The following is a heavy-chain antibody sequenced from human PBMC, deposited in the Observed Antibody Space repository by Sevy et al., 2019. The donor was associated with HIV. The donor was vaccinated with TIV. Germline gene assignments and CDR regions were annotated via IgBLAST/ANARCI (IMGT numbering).Heavy chain of an antibody. Sequence: ASVKVSCKASGGTFSSYAITWVRQAPGQGLEWMGGIIPIFGTANYAQKFQGRVTITADESTSTAYMELSSLRSEDTAVYYCARGRRDSSGYYYIYFDYWGQGTLVTVSS. J-gene: IGHJ4*02. CDR1: GGTFSSYA. D-gene: IGHD3-22*01. CDR2: IIPIFGTA. V-gene: IGHV1-69*13. CDR3: ARGRRDSSGYYYIYFDY.